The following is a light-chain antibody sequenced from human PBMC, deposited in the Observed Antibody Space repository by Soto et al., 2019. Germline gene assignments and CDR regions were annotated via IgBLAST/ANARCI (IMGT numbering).Light chain of an antibody. CDR3: CSYVGSSILM. CDR2: EVN. Sequence: QSALTQPASVSVSPGQSITISCTGTSSDVGLYNLVSWYQQLPGKAPKLIIYEVNERPSGISDRFSGSKSGNTASLTISGLQDEDEADYYCCSYVGSSILMFGGGTKLTVL. CDR1: SSDVGLYNL. V-gene: IGLV2-23*02. J-gene: IGLJ3*02.